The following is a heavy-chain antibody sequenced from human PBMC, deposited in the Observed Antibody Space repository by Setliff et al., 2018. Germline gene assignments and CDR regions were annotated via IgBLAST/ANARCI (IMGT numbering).Heavy chain of an antibody. Sequence: ASVKVSCKTSAYSFSGYYIHWVRQAPGQGLEWMGWIGDYNGNTLYAQNFQGRPTVTTDTSTSTAYMQLSSLGSEDTAVYYCVREGVDSRSSTDYRYYMDVWGKGTTVTVSS. CDR2: IGDYNGNT. V-gene: IGHV1-18*01. CDR3: VREGVDSRSSTDYRYYMDV. J-gene: IGHJ6*03. CDR1: AYSFSGYY. D-gene: IGHD3-22*01.